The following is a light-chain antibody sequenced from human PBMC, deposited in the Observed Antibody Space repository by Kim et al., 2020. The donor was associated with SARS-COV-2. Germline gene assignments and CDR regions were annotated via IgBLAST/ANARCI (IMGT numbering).Light chain of an antibody. CDR3: RQYNNWPMT. Sequence: VSPRERATPPCRASHNVSSNLAWFQQKPGQAATLLIYGASTRAAGIPARFSGSGSGTEFTLTISSLQSEDFAVYYCRQYNNWPMTFGQGTKVDIK. CDR2: GAS. J-gene: IGKJ1*01. V-gene: IGKV3-15*01. CDR1: HNVSSN.